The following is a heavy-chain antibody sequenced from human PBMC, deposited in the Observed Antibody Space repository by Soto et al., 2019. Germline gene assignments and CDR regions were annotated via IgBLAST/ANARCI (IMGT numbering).Heavy chain of an antibody. V-gene: IGHV4-34*01. CDR2: INHRGST. CDR3: ANYDFWSGYFDY. CDR1: GGSFSGYY. J-gene: IGHJ4*02. D-gene: IGHD3-3*01. Sequence: PSETLSLTCAVYGGSFSGYYWSWIRQPPGKGLEWIGEINHRGSTNYNPSLKSRVTISVDTSKNQFSLKLSSVTAADTAVYYCANYDFWSGYFDYWGQGTLVTVSS.